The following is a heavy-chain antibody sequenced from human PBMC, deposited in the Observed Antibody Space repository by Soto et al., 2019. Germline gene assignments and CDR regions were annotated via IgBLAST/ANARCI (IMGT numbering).Heavy chain of an antibody. J-gene: IGHJ5*02. D-gene: IGHD1-7*01. V-gene: IGHV3-23*01. Sequence: GGALSRSGAACAFTFSTNAMSGVRQAPGQWLEWLSSTTNSGGTTHYADSVKGRFTISRDNSKNTLCLQMNSLRVEDTAAYYCAKNQGVELVPLATVDWFAPWGQGFVVTVSS. CDR1: AFTFSTNA. CDR3: AKNQGVELVPLATVDWFAP. CDR2: TTNSGGTT.